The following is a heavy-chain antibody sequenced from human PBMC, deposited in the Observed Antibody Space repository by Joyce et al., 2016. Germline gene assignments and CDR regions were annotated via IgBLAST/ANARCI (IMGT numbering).Heavy chain of an antibody. D-gene: IGHD3-10*02. CDR3: ARHVTDWFDP. Sequence: EVQLVQSGAEVKKPGESLRISCKGSVYSVTSHWISWVRQMPGKGLEWMGRIDPRDSYTDYSPSFEGHVTISVDKTISAAYLQWSSLRASDTAIYYCARHVTDWFDPWGQGTLVTVSS. CDR2: IDPRDSYT. CDR1: VYSVTSHW. J-gene: IGHJ5*02. V-gene: IGHV5-10-1*03.